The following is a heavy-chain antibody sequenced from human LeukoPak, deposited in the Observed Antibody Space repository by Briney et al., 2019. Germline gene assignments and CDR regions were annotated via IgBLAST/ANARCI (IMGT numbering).Heavy chain of an antibody. CDR3: ARRYWLTVTTKKGWFDP. CDR1: GGSFSGYY. V-gene: IGHV4-34*01. D-gene: IGHD4-17*01. Sequence: SETLSLTCAVYGGSFSGYYWSWIRQPPGKGLEWLGEINHSGSTNYNPSLKSRVTISVDTSKNQFSLKLSSVTAADTAVYYCARRYWLTVTTKKGWFDPWGQGTLVTVSS. CDR2: INHSGST. J-gene: IGHJ5*02.